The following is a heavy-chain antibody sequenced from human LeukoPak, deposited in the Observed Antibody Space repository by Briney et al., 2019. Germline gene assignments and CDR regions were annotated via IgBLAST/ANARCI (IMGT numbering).Heavy chain of an antibody. CDR3: ARDFAGTPYYFDY. Sequence: ASVTVSFTASGYTFTIYGISWVRQAPGQGLEGMGWISAYNGNTNYAQKLQGRVTITTDTSTSTAYMELRSLRSDDTAVYYCARDFAGTPYYFDYWGQGTLVTVSS. CDR1: GYTFTIYG. CDR2: ISAYNGNT. V-gene: IGHV1-18*01. J-gene: IGHJ4*02. D-gene: IGHD6-13*01.